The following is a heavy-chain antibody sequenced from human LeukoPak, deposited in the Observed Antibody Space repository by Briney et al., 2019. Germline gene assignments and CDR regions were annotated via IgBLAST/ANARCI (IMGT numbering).Heavy chain of an antibody. D-gene: IGHD3-3*01. CDR1: GFTFSSYS. CDR3: ARVARITIFGMVTSWHYYMDV. CDR2: ISSSSSTI. V-gene: IGHV3-48*01. Sequence: GGSLRLSCAASGFTFSSYSMNWVRQAPGKGLEWVSSISSSSSTIYYADSVKGRFTISRDNAKNSLYLQMNSLRAEDTAVYYCARVARITIFGMVTSWHYYMDVWGKGTTVTVSS. J-gene: IGHJ6*03.